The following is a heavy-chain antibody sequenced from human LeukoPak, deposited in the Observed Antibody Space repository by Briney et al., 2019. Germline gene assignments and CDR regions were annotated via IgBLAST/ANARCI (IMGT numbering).Heavy chain of an antibody. CDR3: AKDLRYCSGGSCYSDVYYGMDV. CDR2: ISGGGGST. J-gene: IGHJ6*02. V-gene: IGHV3-23*01. Sequence: GGSLRLSCAASGFTFSSYAMSWVRQAPGKGLEWVSAISGGGGSTYYADSVKGRFTISRDNSKNTLYLQMNSLRAEDTAVYYCAKDLRYCSGGSCYSDVYYGMDVWGQGTTVTVSS. CDR1: GFTFSSYA. D-gene: IGHD2-15*01.